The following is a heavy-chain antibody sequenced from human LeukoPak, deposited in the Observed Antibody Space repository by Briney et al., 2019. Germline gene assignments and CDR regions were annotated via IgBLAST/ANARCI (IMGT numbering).Heavy chain of an antibody. V-gene: IGHV3-30*03. J-gene: IGHJ6*03. CDR1: GFTFSNYV. Sequence: AGGSLRLSCAASGFTFSNYVIHWVRRAPGKGLEWLAVISYDGTNKYYADTVKGRFTISRDHSQSTVDLQMNTLRGADTAVYYCVRSPTYYNMDVWGKGTTVTVSS. CDR2: ISYDGTNK. CDR3: VRSPTYYNMDV.